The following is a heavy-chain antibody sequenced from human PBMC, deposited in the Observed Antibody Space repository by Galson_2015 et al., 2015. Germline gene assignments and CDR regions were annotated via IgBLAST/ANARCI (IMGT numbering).Heavy chain of an antibody. J-gene: IGHJ6*02. D-gene: IGHD4-11*01. CDR2: ISYDGSNK. CDR3: ARLQYEGYYYYYGMDV. Sequence: SLRLSCAASGFTFSSYGMHWVRQAPGKGLEWVAVISYDGSNKYYADSVKGRFTISRDNSKNTLYLQMNSLRAEDTAVYYCARLQYEGYYYYYGMDVWGQGTTVTVSS. V-gene: IGHV3-30*03. CDR1: GFTFSSYG.